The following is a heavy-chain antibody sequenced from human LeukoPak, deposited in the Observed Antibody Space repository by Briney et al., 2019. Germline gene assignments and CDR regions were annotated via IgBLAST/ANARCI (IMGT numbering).Heavy chain of an antibody. V-gene: IGHV3-30-3*01. CDR3: ARELYYDNGGGAFDI. CDR2: ISYDGSNK. J-gene: IGHJ3*02. CDR1: GFTFSSYA. D-gene: IGHD3-9*01. Sequence: GGSLRLSCAASGFTFSSYAMHWVRQAPGKGLEWVAVISYDGSNKYYADSVKGRFTISRDNSKNTLYLQMNSLRAEDTAVYYCARELYYDNGGGAFDIWGQGTMATVSS.